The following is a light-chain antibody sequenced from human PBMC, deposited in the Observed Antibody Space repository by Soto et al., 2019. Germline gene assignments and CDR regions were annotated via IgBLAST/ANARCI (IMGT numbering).Light chain of an antibody. V-gene: IGLV2-14*03. Sequence: ALTQPASVSGSPGQSITISCTGTSSDVGGFNYVSWYQQHPGKAPKLMIYDVTNRPSGVSYRFSGSKSGNTASLTISGLQAEDEADYYCNSYTSSSTDVFGTGTKVTVL. CDR2: DVT. CDR1: SSDVGGFNY. CDR3: NSYTSSSTDV. J-gene: IGLJ1*01.